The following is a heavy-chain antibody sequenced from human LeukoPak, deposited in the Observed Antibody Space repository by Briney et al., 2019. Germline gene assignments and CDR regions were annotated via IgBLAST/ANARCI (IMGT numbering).Heavy chain of an antibody. Sequence: PSETLSLTCTVSGASISNYYWSWIRQPPGKGLEWIGSTYYSGSTNYNPSLKSRVTISVDTSKNQFSLKLSSVTAADTAVYYCARHFDYWGQGTLVTVSS. CDR1: GASISNYY. V-gene: IGHV4-59*08. CDR2: TYYSGST. CDR3: ARHFDY. J-gene: IGHJ4*02.